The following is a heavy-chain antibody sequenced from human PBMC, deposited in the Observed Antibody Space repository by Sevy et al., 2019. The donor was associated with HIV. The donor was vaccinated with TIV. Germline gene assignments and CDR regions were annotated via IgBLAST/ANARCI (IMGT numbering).Heavy chain of an antibody. CDR3: AITKDYYDNSGYPFDY. CDR1: GYTLTKLS. J-gene: IGHJ4*02. Sequence: ASVKVSCKVSGYTLTKLSMHWVRQAPGKGLEWMGTFVPEDGETIYAQKFQGRVTMTEDTSIDTAYMELSSLRSEDTAVFYCAITKDYYDNSGYPFDYWGQGTLVTVSS. D-gene: IGHD3-22*01. V-gene: IGHV1-24*01. CDR2: FVPEDGET.